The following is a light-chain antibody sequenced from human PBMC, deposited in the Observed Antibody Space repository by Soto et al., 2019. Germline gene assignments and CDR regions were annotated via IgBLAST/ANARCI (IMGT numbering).Light chain of an antibody. CDR3: KQALQTAWT. CDR2: LGS. J-gene: IGKJ1*01. Sequence: DIVMTQSPLSLSVTPGEPASISCRSSQSLLNSNGNNYLDWYLQKPGQSPQLLVYLGSNRASGVPDRFSGSGSGTDFTLKISRVEAEDDGVYYCKQALQTAWTFGQGKKVEIK. V-gene: IGKV2-28*01. CDR1: QSLLNSNGNNY.